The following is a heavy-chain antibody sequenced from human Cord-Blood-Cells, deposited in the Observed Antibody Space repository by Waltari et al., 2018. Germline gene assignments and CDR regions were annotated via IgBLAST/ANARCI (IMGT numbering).Heavy chain of an antibody. CDR1: GYTFTGYY. Sequence: QVQLVQSGAEVKKPGASVKVSCKASGYTFTGYYMHWVRQDPGQGLAWMVWINPNSSGTNYAQMFPGRVTMTRDPSISTAYMGLSRLRSDDTAVYYCARERTITGPYYMDVWGKGTTVTVSS. V-gene: IGHV1-2*02. CDR2: INPNSSGT. J-gene: IGHJ6*03. CDR3: ARERTITGPYYMDV. D-gene: IGHD1-20*01.